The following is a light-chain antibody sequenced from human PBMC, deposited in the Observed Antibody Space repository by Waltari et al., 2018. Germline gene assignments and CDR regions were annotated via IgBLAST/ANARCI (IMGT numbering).Light chain of an antibody. CDR2: DVS. V-gene: IGLV2-14*03. CDR3: SSYTNTGTRV. Sequence: QSALTQPASVSGSPGQSITISCPGTRSDVGGSTYVSWYQQHPGKAPQLMLYDVSNRASGVSNRFSGSKSGNTASLTISGLQAEDEADFYCSSYTNTGTRVFGGGTKLTVL. CDR1: RSDVGGSTY. J-gene: IGLJ3*02.